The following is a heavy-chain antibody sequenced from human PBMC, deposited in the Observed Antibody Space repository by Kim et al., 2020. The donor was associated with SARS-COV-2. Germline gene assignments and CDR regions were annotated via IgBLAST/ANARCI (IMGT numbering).Heavy chain of an antibody. J-gene: IGHJ6*02. Sequence: TSTTYAASGKGRFTISRDNAKNTLFLQMNSLRAEDAAVYYCARDGNGLGVWGQGTTVTVSS. CDR3: ARDGNGLGV. CDR2: TST. V-gene: IGHV3-74*01.